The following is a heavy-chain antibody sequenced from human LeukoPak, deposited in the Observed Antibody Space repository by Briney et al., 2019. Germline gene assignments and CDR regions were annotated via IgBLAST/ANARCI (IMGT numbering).Heavy chain of an antibody. CDR2: IYYSGST. V-gene: IGHV4-39*01. D-gene: IGHD5-18*01. Sequence: SETLSLTCTVSGGSISSSSYYWGWIRQPPGKGLEWIGSIYYSGSTYYNPSLKSRVTISVDTSKNQFSLKLSSVTAADTALYYCASPYGYHYWGQGTLVTVSS. CDR3: ASPYGYHY. CDR1: GGSISSSSYY. J-gene: IGHJ4*02.